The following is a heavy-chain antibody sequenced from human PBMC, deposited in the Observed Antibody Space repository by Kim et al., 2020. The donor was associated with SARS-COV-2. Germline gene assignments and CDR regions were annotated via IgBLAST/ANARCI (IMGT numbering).Heavy chain of an antibody. Sequence: SETLSLTCTVSGGSISSSSYYWGWIRQPPGKGLEWIVSIYYSGSTYYNPSLKSRVTISVDTSKNQFSLKLSSVTAADTAVYYCARHSDILTGYDYGMDVWGQGTTVTVSS. CDR3: ARHSDILTGYDYGMDV. V-gene: IGHV4-39*01. CDR1: GGSISSSSYY. J-gene: IGHJ6*02. CDR2: IYYSGST. D-gene: IGHD3-9*01.